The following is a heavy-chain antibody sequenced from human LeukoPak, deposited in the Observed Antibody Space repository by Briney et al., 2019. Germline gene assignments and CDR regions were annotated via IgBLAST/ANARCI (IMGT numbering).Heavy chain of an antibody. V-gene: IGHV1-24*01. CDR3: ATSSWYGAFDI. Sequence: ASVKVSCKVSGYIFSELSIHWVRQAPGKGLEWMGGFDPEDGETIYAQKFQGRVTMTEDTSTDTAYMELSSLRSEDTAVYYCATSSWYGAFDIWGQGTMVTVSS. CDR2: FDPEDGET. D-gene: IGHD6-13*01. CDR1: GYIFSELS. J-gene: IGHJ3*02.